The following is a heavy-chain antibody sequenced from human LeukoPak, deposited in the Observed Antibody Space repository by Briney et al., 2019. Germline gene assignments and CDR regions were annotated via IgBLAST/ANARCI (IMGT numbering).Heavy chain of an antibody. CDR1: GGTFSSYA. V-gene: IGHV1-69*13. CDR2: FIPIFGTA. D-gene: IGHD6-13*01. J-gene: IGHJ4*02. Sequence: SVKVSCKASGGTFSSYAISWVRQAPGQGLEWMGGFIPIFGTANYAQKFQGRVTITADESTSTAYMELSSLRSEDTAVYYCARPSGAGIAEFDYWGQGTLVTVSS. CDR3: ARPSGAGIAEFDY.